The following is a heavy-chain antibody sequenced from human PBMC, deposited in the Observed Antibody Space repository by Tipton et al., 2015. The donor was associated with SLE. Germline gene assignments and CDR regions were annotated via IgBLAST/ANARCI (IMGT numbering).Heavy chain of an antibody. Sequence: TLSLTCTVSGGSISTGAYYWGWIRQPPGKGMEWIGSMHHGGGTFCSPSLKSRVTISLDTSMNQFSLKLSSVTAADTAVYYCARDARYSSRRDFDSGGQGTLVTVSS. CDR1: GGSISTGAYY. J-gene: IGHJ4*02. CDR2: MHHGGGT. CDR3: ARDARYSSRRDFDS. D-gene: IGHD6-13*01. V-gene: IGHV4-39*07.